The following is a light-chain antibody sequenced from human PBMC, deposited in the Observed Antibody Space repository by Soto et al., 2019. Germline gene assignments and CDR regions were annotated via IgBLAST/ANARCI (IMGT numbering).Light chain of an antibody. J-gene: IGKJ1*01. V-gene: IGKV1-5*01. CDR3: QQYNSYPWT. Sequence: DIQMTQSPSTLSASVGDRVTITCRASQSISSWLAWYQQKPGKAPKLLSYDASSLESGVPSRLSGSGSGTEFTLTISSLQPDDFATYYCQQYNSYPWTFGQGTKVEIK. CDR2: DAS. CDR1: QSISSW.